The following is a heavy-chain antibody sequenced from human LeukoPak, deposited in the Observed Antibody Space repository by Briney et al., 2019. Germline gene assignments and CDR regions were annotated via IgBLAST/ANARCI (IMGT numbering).Heavy chain of an antibody. V-gene: IGHV4-4*02. D-gene: IGHD4-11*01. CDR3: ARSVPSLDYLFDS. CDR2: VNLQGST. J-gene: IGHJ5*01. Sequence: SETLSLTCGVSGGSITQTNYWTWVRQPPGKGLEWIGEVNLQGSTNYNPSLMGRVAISVHTSENHVSLQLTSVTAADTAVYYCARSVPSLDYLFDSWGHGTLVTVSS. CDR1: GGSITQTNY.